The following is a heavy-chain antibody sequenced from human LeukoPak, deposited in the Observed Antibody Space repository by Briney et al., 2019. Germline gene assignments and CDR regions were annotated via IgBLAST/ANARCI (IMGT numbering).Heavy chain of an antibody. J-gene: IGHJ4*02. V-gene: IGHV4-59*01. D-gene: IGHD5-24*01. CDR1: GGSMSPNY. CDR3: ASGRLGYNSPFDS. CDR2: IFYTGTT. Sequence: KASETLSLTCTVSGGSMSPNYWRWIRQPPGKGLEWIGSIFYTGTTNYNPSLKSRVTISVDTSKNQFPLKLTSVTAADTAVYYCASGRLGYNSPFDSWGQGTLVTVSS.